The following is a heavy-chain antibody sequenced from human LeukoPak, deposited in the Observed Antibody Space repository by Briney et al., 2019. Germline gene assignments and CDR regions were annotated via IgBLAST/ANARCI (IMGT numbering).Heavy chain of an antibody. CDR3: ASGDSYGLFDY. CDR2: IYHSGST. Sequence: PSQTLSLTCAVSGGSISSGGYSWSWIRQPPGKGLEWIGYIYHSGSTYYNPSLKSRVTISVDRSKNQFSLKLSSVTAADTAVYYCASGDSYGLFDYWGRGTLVTVSS. V-gene: IGHV4-30-2*01. J-gene: IGHJ4*02. CDR1: GGSISSGGYS. D-gene: IGHD5-18*01.